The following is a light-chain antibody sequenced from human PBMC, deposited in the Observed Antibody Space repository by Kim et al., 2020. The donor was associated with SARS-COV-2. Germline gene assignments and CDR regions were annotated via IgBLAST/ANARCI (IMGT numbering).Light chain of an antibody. Sequence: DIQMTQSPSSLSASVGDRVTITCRASQGIVNYLAWYQQKPGRVPQLLISAASTLQSGVPSRFSGSGSGTDFSLTISSLQPEDVATYYCQKYNNSPPPFGQGTKVDIK. V-gene: IGKV1-27*01. CDR3: QKYNNSPPP. CDR2: AAS. CDR1: QGIVNY. J-gene: IGKJ1*01.